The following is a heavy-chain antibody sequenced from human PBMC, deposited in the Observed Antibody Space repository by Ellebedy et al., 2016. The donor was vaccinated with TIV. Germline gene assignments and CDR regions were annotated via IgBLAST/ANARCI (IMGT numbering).Heavy chain of an antibody. Sequence: GESLKISXAASGFDFSDYYMNWIRQAPGKGLEWVSFISKTSGDIQYSDSVKGRFTISRDNAKNFLYLQMNNLRAEDTAVYYCATRGSGHYWGQGTLVTVSS. D-gene: IGHD3-10*01. CDR2: ISKTSGDI. J-gene: IGHJ4*02. V-gene: IGHV3-11*03. CDR3: ATRGSGHY. CDR1: GFDFSDYY.